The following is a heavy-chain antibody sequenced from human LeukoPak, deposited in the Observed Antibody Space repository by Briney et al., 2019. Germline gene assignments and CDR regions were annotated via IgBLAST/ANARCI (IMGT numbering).Heavy chain of an antibody. CDR1: GGSFSGYY. Sequence: SETLSLTCAVYGGSFSGYYWSWIRQPPGKGLEWIGYIYYSESTNYNPSLKSRVTISVDTSKNQFSLKLSSVTAADTAVYYCARLAYSYGPRNYYMDVWGKGTTVTISS. CDR2: IYYSEST. D-gene: IGHD5-18*01. J-gene: IGHJ6*03. CDR3: ARLAYSYGPRNYYMDV. V-gene: IGHV4-59*01.